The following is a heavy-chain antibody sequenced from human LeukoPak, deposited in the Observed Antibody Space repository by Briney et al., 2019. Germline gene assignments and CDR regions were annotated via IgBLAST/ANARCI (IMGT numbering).Heavy chain of an antibody. Sequence: ASVTVSCKASGYTFTSYAMDWVRQAPGQGREWMGWINTNTGNPTYAQGFTGWFVFSSDTSVSTAYLQISSLKAEDTAVYYCARFYDFWSGYYPILYSYYGMDVWGQGTTVTVSS. CDR2: INTNTGNP. CDR3: ARFYDFWSGYYPILYSYYGMDV. V-gene: IGHV7-4-1*02. CDR1: GYTFTSYA. D-gene: IGHD3-3*01. J-gene: IGHJ6*02.